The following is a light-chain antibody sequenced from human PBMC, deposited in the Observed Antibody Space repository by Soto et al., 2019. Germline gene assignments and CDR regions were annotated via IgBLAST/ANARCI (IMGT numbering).Light chain of an antibody. CDR1: QSININY. Sequence: EIVLTQSPGTLSLSPGERATLSCRASQSININYLAWYQQKPGQGPRLLMYGTSSRATGIPDRFSGSGSGTDFTLTINRLEPEDFAMYYCQQYDNSPRTSGQGTKVEIK. J-gene: IGKJ1*01. CDR2: GTS. V-gene: IGKV3-20*01. CDR3: QQYDNSPRT.